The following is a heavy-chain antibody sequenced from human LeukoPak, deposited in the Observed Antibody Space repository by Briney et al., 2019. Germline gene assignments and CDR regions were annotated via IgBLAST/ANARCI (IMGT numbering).Heavy chain of an antibody. V-gene: IGHV4-59*01. CDR1: GGSISSYY. CDR2: IYYSGST. Sequence: SETLSLMCTVSGGSISSYYWTWIRQPPGKGLEWIGYIYYSGSTNYNPSLKSRVTISVDTSKNQFSLKLSSVTAADTAVYYCARESAGDWGQGTLVTVSS. CDR3: ARESAGD. J-gene: IGHJ4*02.